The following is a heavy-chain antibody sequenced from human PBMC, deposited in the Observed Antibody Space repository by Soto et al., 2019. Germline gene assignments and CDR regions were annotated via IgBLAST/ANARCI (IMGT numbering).Heavy chain of an antibody. D-gene: IGHD4-4*01. J-gene: IGHJ6*02. CDR1: RLSFTSSA. CDR3: AAVPLGYSNYLFGGYYGMDV. V-gene: IGHV1-58*01. CDR2: IVVGSGNT. Sequence: WKASRLSFTSSAVQSARQAQRKRLEWIGWIVVGSGNTNYAQKFRERVTITRDMSTSTAYMELSSLRSEDTAVYYCAAVPLGYSNYLFGGYYGMDVWGQGTTVTVSS.